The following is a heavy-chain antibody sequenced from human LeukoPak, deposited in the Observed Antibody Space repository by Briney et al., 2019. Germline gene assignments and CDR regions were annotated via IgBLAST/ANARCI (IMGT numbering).Heavy chain of an antibody. D-gene: IGHD6-13*01. Sequence: ASVKVSCKASGYTFTGYYMHWVRQAPAQGLEWMGWINPNSGGTNYAQKFQGRVTMTRDTSISTAYMELSRLRSDDTAVYYCARALGLEAAAGNWGQGTLVTVSS. CDR1: GYTFTGYY. CDR3: ARALGLEAAAGN. CDR2: INPNSGGT. J-gene: IGHJ4*02. V-gene: IGHV1-2*02.